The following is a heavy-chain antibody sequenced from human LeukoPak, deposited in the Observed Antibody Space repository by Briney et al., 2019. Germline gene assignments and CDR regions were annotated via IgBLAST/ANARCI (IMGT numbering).Heavy chain of an antibody. CDR1: GYTFTSYA. V-gene: IGHV1-18*01. CDR2: ISGYNGNT. CDR3: ARGYSYGSDYYYGMDV. D-gene: IGHD5-18*01. J-gene: IGHJ6*02. Sequence: GASVKVSCKASGYTFTSYAISWVRQAPGQGLEWMGWISGYNGNTKYAQKAQGRVTMTTDTSTSTAYMELRSLRSDHTAVYYCARGYSYGSDYYYGMDVWGQGTTVTVSS.